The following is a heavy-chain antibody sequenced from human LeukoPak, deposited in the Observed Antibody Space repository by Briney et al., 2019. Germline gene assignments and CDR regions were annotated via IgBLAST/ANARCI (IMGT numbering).Heavy chain of an antibody. CDR3: ARDNPPWYSNY. CDR1: GFTFSNYW. V-gene: IGHV3-7*01. D-gene: IGHD6-13*01. CDR2: IKQDGGEK. J-gene: IGHJ4*02. Sequence: GGSLRLSCAASGFTFSNYWMSWVRQAPGKGLEWVANIKQDGGEKYYVDSVKGRFTISRDNAMNSLYLQMNSLRAEDTAVYYCARDNPPWYSNYWGQGTLVTVSS.